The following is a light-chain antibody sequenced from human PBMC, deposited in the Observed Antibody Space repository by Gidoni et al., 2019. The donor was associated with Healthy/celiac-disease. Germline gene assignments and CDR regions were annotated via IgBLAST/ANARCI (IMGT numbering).Light chain of an antibody. CDR3: QQYNSYAWT. Sequence: DIQMTQSPSTLSASVGDRVTSTCRASKSISSWLAWYQQKPGKAPKLLIYDASSVESGVPSRFSGSGSGTEFTLTISSLQPDDFATYYCQQYNSYAWTFGQGTKVEIK. J-gene: IGKJ1*01. V-gene: IGKV1-5*01. CDR2: DAS. CDR1: KSISSW.